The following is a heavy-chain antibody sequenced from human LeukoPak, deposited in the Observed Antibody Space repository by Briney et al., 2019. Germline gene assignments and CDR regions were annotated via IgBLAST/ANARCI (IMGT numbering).Heavy chain of an antibody. CDR3: ARAVNGCFDY. D-gene: IGHD2-8*01. CDR2: INSDGSST. Sequence: GGSLRLSCAASGFTFSSYWVQWVRHAPGKGLVWVSRINSDGSSTIYADSVKGRFTISRDNAKNTLYLHMNRLRAEDTAVYYCARAVNGCFDYWGQGTLVTVSS. V-gene: IGHV3-74*01. CDR1: GFTFSSYW. J-gene: IGHJ4*02.